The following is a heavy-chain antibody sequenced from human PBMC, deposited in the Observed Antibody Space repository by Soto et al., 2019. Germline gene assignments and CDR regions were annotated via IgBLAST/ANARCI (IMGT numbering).Heavy chain of an antibody. D-gene: IGHD3-10*01. J-gene: IGHJ4*02. CDR2: IKGDEIST. CDR3: ARGALGSYYNDY. V-gene: IGHV3-74*01. CDR1: GFTFSSYW. Sequence: EVQLVESGGGLVQSGGSLRLSCAASGFTFSSYWIHWVRQAPGKGLVWVSRIKGDEISTNYADSVKGRFTISRDNAKDTVFLQMSDLRAEDTAVYYCARGALGSYYNDYWGQGIPVTVSS.